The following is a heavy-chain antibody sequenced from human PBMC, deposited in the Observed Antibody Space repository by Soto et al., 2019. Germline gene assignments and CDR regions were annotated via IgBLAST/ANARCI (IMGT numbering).Heavy chain of an antibody. CDR2: LNPDTGNT. D-gene: IGHD6-25*01. CDR3: ARYIQSGCPRANVVLDV. Sequence: QVQLVQSGAELKKPGASVNISCTASGFTFSDNLINWVRQVPGQGLEWMGWLNPDTGNTRYSETFQGRVTIYRHTSANIAYMELSGLENEDTALYFCARYIQSGCPRANVVLDVWGQVPMITVSS. V-gene: IGHV1-3*01. CDR1: GFTFSDNL. J-gene: IGHJ3*01.